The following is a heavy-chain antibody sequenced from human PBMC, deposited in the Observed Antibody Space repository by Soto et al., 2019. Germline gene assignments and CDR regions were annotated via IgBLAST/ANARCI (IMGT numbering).Heavy chain of an antibody. D-gene: IGHD6-13*01. CDR3: VRPYYSSSWFPFDR. V-gene: IGHV3-23*01. CDR1: GFTFSSYA. Sequence: QPGGSLRLSCAASGFTFSSYAMSWVRQAPGKGLEWVSAISGSGGSTYYADSVKGRFTISRDNSKNTLYLQMSSLRVEDTALYYCVRPYYSSSWFPFDRWGQGTLVTVSS. CDR2: ISGSGGST. J-gene: IGHJ4*02.